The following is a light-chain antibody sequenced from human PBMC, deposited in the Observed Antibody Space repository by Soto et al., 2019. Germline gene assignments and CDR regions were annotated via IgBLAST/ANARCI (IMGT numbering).Light chain of an antibody. J-gene: IGLJ2*01. CDR3: CSYAGSSTDVV. V-gene: IGLV2-23*01. CDR2: EGS. CDR1: SSDVGSYNL. Sequence: QSALTQPASVSGSPGQSITISCTGTSSDVGSYNLVSWYPQHPGKAPKLMIYEGSKRPSGVSNRFSGSKSGNTASLTISGLQAEDEADYYCCSYAGSSTDVVFGGGTQLTVL.